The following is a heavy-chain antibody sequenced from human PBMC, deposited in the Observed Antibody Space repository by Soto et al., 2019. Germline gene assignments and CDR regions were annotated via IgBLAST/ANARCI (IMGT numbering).Heavy chain of an antibody. D-gene: IGHD6-13*01. CDR2: ITVRGHTT. V-gene: IGHV3-23*01. CDR3: ARGLAAGGTGGLTYYFDF. J-gene: IGHJ4*02. Sequence: EVQLLESGGDVVQPGGSLRLSCGASGFSFSSYAMAWVRQVPGKGLEWLSVITVRGHTTYYADSVRGRLTISRDDSRDTLYLQLNNLRGEDTAVYFCARGLAAGGTGGLTYYFDFWGQGTLVTVSP. CDR1: GFSFSSYA.